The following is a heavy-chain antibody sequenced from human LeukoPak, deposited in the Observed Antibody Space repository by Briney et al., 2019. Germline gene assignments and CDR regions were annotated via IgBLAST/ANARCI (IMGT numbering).Heavy chain of an antibody. CDR3: ARGGGPRIAALDY. D-gene: IGHD6-13*01. CDR2: IYHSGST. CDR1: GGSISSGGYS. Sequence: PSQTLSLTCAVSGGSISSGGYSWSWIRQPPGKGLEWIGYIYHSGSTYYNPSLKSRVTISVDRSKNQLSLKLSSVTAADTAVYYCARGGGPRIAALDYWGQGTLVTVSS. V-gene: IGHV4-30-2*01. J-gene: IGHJ4*02.